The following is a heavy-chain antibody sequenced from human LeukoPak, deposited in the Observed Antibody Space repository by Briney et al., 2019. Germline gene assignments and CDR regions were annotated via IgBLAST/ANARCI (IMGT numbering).Heavy chain of an antibody. CDR1: GFNFGIYG. CDR3: AKDLTPRWIQLWFGGYYFDY. D-gene: IGHD5-18*01. Sequence: PGRSLRLSCTASGFNFGIYGMHWVRQAPDKGLEWVAVMWDDGTNEYYVESVKGRFTISRDNGKRTLYLQMNSLRAEDTALYYCAKDLTPRWIQLWFGGYYFDYWGQGTLVTVSS. V-gene: IGHV3-33*06. CDR2: MWDDGTNE. J-gene: IGHJ4*02.